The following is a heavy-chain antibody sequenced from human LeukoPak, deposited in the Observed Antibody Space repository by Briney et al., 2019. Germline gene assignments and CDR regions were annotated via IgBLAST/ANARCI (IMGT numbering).Heavy chain of an antibody. CDR2: INSDGSIT. CDR1: GFTFTTYW. J-gene: IGHJ6*02. CDR3: ARNAVDTANAV. Sequence: GGSLRLSCAASGFTFTTYWMHWVRQAPGKGLVWVSHINSDGSITSYADSVKGRFTISRDNAKNTLYLQMNSLRAEDTAVYYCARNAVDTANAVWGQGTTVTVSS. V-gene: IGHV3-74*01. D-gene: IGHD5-18*01.